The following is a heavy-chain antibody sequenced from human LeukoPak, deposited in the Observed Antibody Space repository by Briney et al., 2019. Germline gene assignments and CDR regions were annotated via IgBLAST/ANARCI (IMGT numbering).Heavy chain of an antibody. J-gene: IGHJ5*02. CDR1: GGSFSGYY. Sequence: PSETLSLTCAVYGGSFSGYYWSWIRQPPGKGLEWIGEINHSGSTNYNPSLKSRVTISVDTSKNQFSLKLSSVTAADTAVYYCARRGGQYYGFWSGYYEVRPWFDPWGQGTLVTVSS. V-gene: IGHV4-34*01. CDR3: ARRGGQYYGFWSGYYEVRPWFDP. D-gene: IGHD3-3*01. CDR2: INHSGST.